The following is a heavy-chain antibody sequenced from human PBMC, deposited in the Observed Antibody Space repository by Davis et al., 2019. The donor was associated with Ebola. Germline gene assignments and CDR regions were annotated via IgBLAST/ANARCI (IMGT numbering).Heavy chain of an antibody. V-gene: IGHV3-30*19. Sequence: GGSLRLSCAASGFTFSSYGMHWVRQAPGKGLEWVAVISYDGSNKYYADSVKGRFTISRDNSKNTLYLQMNSLRAEDTAVYYCARDRWSSGWYGFDPWGQGTLVTVSS. J-gene: IGHJ5*02. CDR2: ISYDGSNK. D-gene: IGHD6-19*01. CDR3: ARDRWSSGWYGFDP. CDR1: GFTFSSYG.